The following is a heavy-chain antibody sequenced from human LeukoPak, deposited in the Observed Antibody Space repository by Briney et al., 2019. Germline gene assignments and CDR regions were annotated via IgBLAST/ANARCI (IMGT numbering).Heavy chain of an antibody. V-gene: IGHV3-30-3*01. D-gene: IGHD3-22*01. Sequence: GGSLRLSCAASGFTFSSYAMHWVRQAPGKGLEWVAVISYDGSNKYYADSVKGRFTISRDNSKNTLYLQMNSRRAEDTAVYYCARDGGLDSSGPFDYWGQGTLVTVSS. J-gene: IGHJ4*02. CDR1: GFTFSSYA. CDR3: ARDGGLDSSGPFDY. CDR2: ISYDGSNK.